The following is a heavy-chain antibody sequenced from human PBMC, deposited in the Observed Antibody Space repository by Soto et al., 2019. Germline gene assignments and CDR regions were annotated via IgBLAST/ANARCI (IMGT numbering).Heavy chain of an antibody. Sequence: SETLSLTCAVSSGTISSSNWWTWVRQPPGKGLEWIGYIYYSGSTYYNPSLKSRVTISVDTSKNQFSLKLSSVTAADTAVYYCARDRLDIVATIPDYYGMDVWGQGTTVTVSS. CDR1: SGTISSSNW. V-gene: IGHV4-4*02. CDR3: ARDRLDIVATIPDYYGMDV. CDR2: IYYSGST. D-gene: IGHD5-12*01. J-gene: IGHJ6*02.